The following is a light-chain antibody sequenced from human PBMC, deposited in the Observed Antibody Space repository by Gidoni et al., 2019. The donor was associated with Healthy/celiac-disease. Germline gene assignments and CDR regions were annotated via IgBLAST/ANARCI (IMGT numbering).Light chain of an antibody. J-gene: IGKJ1*01. CDR2: DAS. CDR3: QQSYSTPRT. CDR1: QSITSY. Sequence: DIQMTQPPSSLSASVGDRVTITCRASQSITSYLNWYQQKPGKAPKLLMYDASSLQSGVPSRFSGSGSGTDFTLTISSLQPEDFATYYCQQSYSTPRTFGQGTKVEIK. V-gene: IGKV1-39*01.